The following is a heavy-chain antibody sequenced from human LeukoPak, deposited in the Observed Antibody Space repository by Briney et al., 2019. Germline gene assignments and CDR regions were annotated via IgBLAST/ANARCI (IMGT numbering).Heavy chain of an antibody. CDR1: GGSFSGYY. D-gene: IGHD6-6*01. CDR2: INHSGST. CDR3: ARGAKQLVNDY. J-gene: IGHJ4*02. V-gene: IGHV4-34*01. Sequence: SETLSLTCAVYGGSFSGYYWSWIRQPPGKGLEWIGEINHSGSTNYNPSLKSRVTISVDTSKNQFSLKLSSVTAADTAVYYCARGAKQLVNDYWGQGTLVTVSS.